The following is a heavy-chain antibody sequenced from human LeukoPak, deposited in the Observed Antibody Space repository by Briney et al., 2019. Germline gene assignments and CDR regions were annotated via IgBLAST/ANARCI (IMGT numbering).Heavy chain of an antibody. CDR3: ARVRVDFWSGYSILDYFDY. Sequence: PSETLSLTCTVSGGSISSYYWSWIRQPPGKGLEWIGYIYYSGSTNYNPSLKSRVTISVDTSKNQFSLKLSSATAADTAVYYCARVRVDFWSGYSILDYFDYWGQGTLVTVSS. CDR1: GGSISSYY. J-gene: IGHJ4*02. V-gene: IGHV4-59*01. D-gene: IGHD3-3*01. CDR2: IYYSGST.